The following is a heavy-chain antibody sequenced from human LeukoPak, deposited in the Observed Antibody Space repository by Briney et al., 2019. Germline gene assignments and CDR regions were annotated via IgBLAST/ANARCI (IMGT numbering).Heavy chain of an antibody. Sequence: GASVKVSCKASGYTFTSYGISWVRQAPGQGVEWMGWISAYNGNTNYAQKLQGRVTMTTDTSTSTAYMELRSLRSDDTAVYYCARPPAGSSSWYLDYWGQGTLVTVSS. CDR3: ARPPAGSSSWYLDY. J-gene: IGHJ4*02. CDR1: GYTFTSYG. D-gene: IGHD6-13*01. V-gene: IGHV1-18*01. CDR2: ISAYNGNT.